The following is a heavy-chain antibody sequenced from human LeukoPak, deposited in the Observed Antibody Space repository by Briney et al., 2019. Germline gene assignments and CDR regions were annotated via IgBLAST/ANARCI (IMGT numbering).Heavy chain of an antibody. CDR2: ISGSGGST. D-gene: IGHD3-9*01. CDR1: GFTFSSYA. Sequence: GGSLRLSCAASGFTFSSYAMSWVHQAPGKGLEWVSAISGSGGSTYYADSVKGRFTISRDNSKNTLYLQMNSLRAEDTAVYYCAKSPCYDILTGYYTGCYFDYWGQGTLVTVSS. CDR3: AKSPCYDILTGYYTGCYFDY. V-gene: IGHV3-23*01. J-gene: IGHJ4*02.